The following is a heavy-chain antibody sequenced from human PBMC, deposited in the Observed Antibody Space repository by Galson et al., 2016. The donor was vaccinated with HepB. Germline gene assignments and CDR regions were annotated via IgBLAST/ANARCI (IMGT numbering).Heavy chain of an antibody. V-gene: IGHV2-5*02. CDR1: GFSLSTSSVG. CDR3: ARQKYHDFRVPGGLDV. D-gene: IGHD3-3*01. CDR2: IYWDDDK. J-gene: IGHJ6*02. Sequence: PALVKPTQTLTLTCTLSGFSLSTSSVGVGWIRQPPGKALEWLASIYWDDDKRYSSSLKHRLTIAKDTSKNEVVLMVTNMDPVDTGTYYCARQKYHDFRVPGGLDVWGQGTTVTVSS.